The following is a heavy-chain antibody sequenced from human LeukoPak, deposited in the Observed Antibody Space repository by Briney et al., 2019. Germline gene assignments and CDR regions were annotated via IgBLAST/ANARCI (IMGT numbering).Heavy chain of an antibody. V-gene: IGHV3-7*03. J-gene: IGHJ6*02. CDR2: IKQDGSEK. D-gene: IGHD3-16*01. Sequence: GGSLRLSCAASGFTVSSNYMSWVRQAPGKGLEWVANIKQDGSEKYYVDSVKGRFTISRDNAKNSLYLQMSNLRAEDTAVYFCARGGGLDVWGQGATVTVSS. CDR1: GFTVSSNY. CDR3: ARGGGLDV.